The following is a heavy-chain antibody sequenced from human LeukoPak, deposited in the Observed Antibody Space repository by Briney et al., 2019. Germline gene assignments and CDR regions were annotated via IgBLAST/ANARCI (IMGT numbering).Heavy chain of an antibody. V-gene: IGHV3-33*06. CDR1: GFTFSSYN. CDR2: IWYDGSNK. D-gene: IGHD6-13*01. Sequence: GGSLRLSCAASGFTFSSYNMNWVRQAPGKGLEWVAVIWYDGSNKYYADSVKGRFTISRDNSKNTLYLQMNSLRAEDTAVYYCAKPIAAAGTDYYYMDVWGKGTTVTVSS. CDR3: AKPIAAAGTDYYYMDV. J-gene: IGHJ6*03.